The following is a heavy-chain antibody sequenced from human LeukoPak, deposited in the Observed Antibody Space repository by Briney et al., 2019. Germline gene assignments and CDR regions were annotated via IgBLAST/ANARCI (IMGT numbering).Heavy chain of an antibody. CDR3: AEVGLEAVY. Sequence: PGRSLRLSCAASGFTFDDYAMHWVRQAPGKGLEGVSGISWNSGSIGYADSVKGRFTISRDNAKNSLYLQMNSLRAEDTALYYCAEVGLEAVYWGQGTLVTVSS. D-gene: IGHD3-22*01. CDR1: GFTFDDYA. J-gene: IGHJ4*02. CDR2: ISWNSGSI. V-gene: IGHV3-9*01.